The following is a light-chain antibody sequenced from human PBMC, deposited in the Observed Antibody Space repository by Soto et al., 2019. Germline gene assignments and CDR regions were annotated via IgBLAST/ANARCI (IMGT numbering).Light chain of an antibody. CDR2: GIS. CDR3: QQHNNWPLT. V-gene: IGKV3-15*01. CDR1: QSVSSN. J-gene: IGKJ4*01. Sequence: EIVMTQSPATLSVSPGERATLSCRASQSVSSNLAWYQQKPSQAPRLLMYGISTRATGIPARFSGSGSGTEFTLTISSLQSEDFAIYYCQQHNNWPLTFGGGTKVEIK.